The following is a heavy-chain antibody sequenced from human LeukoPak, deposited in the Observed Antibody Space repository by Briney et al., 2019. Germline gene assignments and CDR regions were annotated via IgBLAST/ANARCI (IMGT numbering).Heavy chain of an antibody. CDR1: GYNFNNYC. V-gene: IGHV5-51*01. D-gene: IGHD6-6*01. CDR3: ARPAGQSRSRELDS. Sequence: GESLKISCEGSGYNFNNYCIAWVRQMPGKGLEWMGLIYPGDSDTRYNPSFHGQITISVDKSIGTAYLQWSSLKASDSAMYYCARPAGQSRSRELDSWGQGTLVTVSS. CDR2: IYPGDSDT. J-gene: IGHJ4*02.